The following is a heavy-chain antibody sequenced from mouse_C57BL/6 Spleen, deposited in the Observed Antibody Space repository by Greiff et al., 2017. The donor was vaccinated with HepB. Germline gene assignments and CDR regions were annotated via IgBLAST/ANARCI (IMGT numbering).Heavy chain of an antibody. CDR1: GYAFTNYL. D-gene: IGHD2-5*01. CDR2: INPGSGGT. V-gene: IGHV1-54*01. CDR3: ARSYCSNYPFAY. J-gene: IGHJ3*01. Sequence: VQLQQSGAELVRPGTSVKVSCKASGYAFTNYLIEWVKQRPGQGLEWIGVINPGSGGTNYNEKFKGKATLTADKSSSTAYMQLSSLTSEDSAVYFCARSYCSNYPFAYWGQGTLVTVSA.